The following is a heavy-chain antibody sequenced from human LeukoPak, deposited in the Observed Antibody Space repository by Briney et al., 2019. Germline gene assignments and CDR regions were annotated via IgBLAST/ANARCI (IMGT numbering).Heavy chain of an antibody. Sequence: PGGSLRLSCAASGFTVSSNYMSWVRQAPGKGLEWVSVIYRGGSTYYADSVKGRFTISRDNSENTLYLQMNSLRAEDTAVYYCAAVAAAGPLGSDAFDIWGQGTMVTVS. CDR1: GFTVSSNY. CDR2: IYRGGST. J-gene: IGHJ3*02. V-gene: IGHV3-53*01. CDR3: AAVAAAGPLGSDAFDI. D-gene: IGHD6-13*01.